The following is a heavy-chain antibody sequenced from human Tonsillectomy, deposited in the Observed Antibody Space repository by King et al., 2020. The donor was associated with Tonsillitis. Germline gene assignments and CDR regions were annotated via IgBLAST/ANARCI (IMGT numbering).Heavy chain of an antibody. CDR1: GGSISTYY. D-gene: IGHD3-3*01. CDR2: IYYSGST. CDR3: ARHLNLEWLSLGV. V-gene: IGHV4-59*08. J-gene: IGHJ6*02. Sequence: VQLQESGPGLVKPSETLSLTCTVSGGSISTYYWSWIRQPPGKGLEGIGYIYYSGSTNYNPSLKSRVTISVDTSKNQFSLKLSSVTAADTAVYYCARHLNLEWLSLGVWGQGTTVTVSS.